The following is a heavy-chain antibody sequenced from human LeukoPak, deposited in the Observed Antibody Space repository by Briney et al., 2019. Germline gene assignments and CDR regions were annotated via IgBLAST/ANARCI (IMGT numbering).Heavy chain of an antibody. V-gene: IGHV4-4*07. CDR3: ARHEGGYNWGYFDY. Sequence: SSETLSFTCTVSGGSISSYSWSWIRQPAGKGLEWIGLIYTSGRTDYSPSLKSRVTMSVDTSKNQFSLKLSSVTAADTAMYYCARHEGGYNWGYFDYWGQGTLVTVSS. D-gene: IGHD5-24*01. CDR2: IYTSGRT. CDR1: GGSISSYS. J-gene: IGHJ4*02.